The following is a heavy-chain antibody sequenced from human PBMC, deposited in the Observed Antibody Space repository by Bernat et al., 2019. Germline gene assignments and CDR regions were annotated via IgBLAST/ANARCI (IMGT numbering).Heavy chain of an antibody. CDR2: IWYDVSNK. CDR3: ARDLIAVADFSDAFDI. J-gene: IGHJ3*02. Sequence: QVQLVESGGGVVQPGRSLRLSCAASGFTFSSYGMHWVRQAPGKGLEWVAVIWYDVSNKYYADSVQGRFTISRDNSKNTLYLQMNSLRAEDTAVYYCARDLIAVADFSDAFDIWGQGTMVTVSS. D-gene: IGHD6-19*01. CDR1: GFTFSSYG. V-gene: IGHV3-33*01.